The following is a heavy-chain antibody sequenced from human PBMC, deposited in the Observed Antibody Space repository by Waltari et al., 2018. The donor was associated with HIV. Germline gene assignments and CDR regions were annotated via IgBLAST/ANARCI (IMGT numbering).Heavy chain of an antibody. Sequence: VQLVASGGDFVQPGRSLRLSCAASGLIVKTHYLTWVSQAPGKGLEWVSLIDRGGSPYYADSVKGRFTISRDTSKNTLHLQINSLRAEDTAEYYCARDGISVAGTRYFDLWGRGTLVTVSS. V-gene: IGHV3-66*02. CDR3: ARDGISVAGTRYFDL. J-gene: IGHJ2*01. CDR2: IDRGGSP. CDR1: GLIVKTHY. D-gene: IGHD6-19*01.